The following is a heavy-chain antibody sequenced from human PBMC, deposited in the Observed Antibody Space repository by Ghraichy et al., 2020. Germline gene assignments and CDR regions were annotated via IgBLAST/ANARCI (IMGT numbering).Heavy chain of an antibody. CDR2: IYYSGST. CDR1: GGSISSSSYY. J-gene: IGHJ6*02. CDR3: AREDGSTSPRPFYYYYYGMDV. D-gene: IGHD2-2*01. V-gene: IGHV4-39*02. Sequence: SKTLSLTCTVSGGSISSSSYYWGWIRQPPGKGLEWIGSIYYSGSTYYNPSLKSRVTISVDTSKNQFSLKLSSVTAADTAVYYCAREDGSTSPRPFYYYYYGMDVWGQGTTVTVSS.